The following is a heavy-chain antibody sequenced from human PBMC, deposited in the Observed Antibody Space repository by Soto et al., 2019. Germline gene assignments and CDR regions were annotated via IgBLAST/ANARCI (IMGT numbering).Heavy chain of an antibody. J-gene: IGHJ4*02. V-gene: IGHV3-48*01. D-gene: IGHD6-19*01. CDR1: GFTFSSYS. Sequence: EVQLVESGGGLVQPGGSLRLSCAASGFTFSSYSMNWVRQAPGKGLEWVSYISSSSSTIYYADSVNGRFTISRDNAKNTLYLQMSSLRGEETAVYYCARSVGIAVAGYGYWGQGTLVTVSS. CDR3: ARSVGIAVAGYGY. CDR2: ISSSSSTI.